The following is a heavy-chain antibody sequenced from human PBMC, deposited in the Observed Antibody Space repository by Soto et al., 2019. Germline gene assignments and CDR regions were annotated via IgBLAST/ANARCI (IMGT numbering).Heavy chain of an antibody. Sequence: EVQLVESGGGLVQPGGSLRLSCEASGFTLSSYSMNWARQAPGQGLEWVSYISSSSSTIYYADSVKGRFTISRDNAKNSLYLQLNSLRDDDTAVYYFARDNHISAGWDVWGQGTTVTVSS. V-gene: IGHV3-48*02. CDR3: ARDNHISAGWDV. CDR1: GFTLSSYS. J-gene: IGHJ6*02. CDR2: ISSSSSTI. D-gene: IGHD2-21*01.